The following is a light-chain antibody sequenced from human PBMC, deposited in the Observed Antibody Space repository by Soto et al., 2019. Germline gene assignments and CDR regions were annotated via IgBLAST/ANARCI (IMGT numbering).Light chain of an antibody. V-gene: IGKV3-20*01. CDR1: QSVSSSY. J-gene: IGKJ4*01. CDR2: GAS. CDR3: QQYGSSPLT. Sequence: QGEPATLSCRASQSVSSSYLAWYQQKPGQAPRLLIYGASSRATGIPDRFSGSGSGTDFTLTISRLEPEDFAVYYCQQYGSSPLTFGGGTKV.